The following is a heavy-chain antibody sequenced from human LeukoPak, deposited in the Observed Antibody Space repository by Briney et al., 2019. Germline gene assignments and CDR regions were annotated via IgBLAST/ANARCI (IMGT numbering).Heavy chain of an antibody. J-gene: IGHJ3*02. CDR3: ARDLNTPMIVGPSAFDI. Sequence: SETLSLTCTVSGGSISSYYWSWIRQPAGKGLEWIGRIYTSGSTNYNPSLKSRVTMSVDTSKNQFSLKLSSVTAADTAVYYCARDLNTPMIVGPSAFDIWGQGTMVTVSS. V-gene: IGHV4-4*07. CDR2: IYTSGST. D-gene: IGHD3-22*01. CDR1: GGSISSYY.